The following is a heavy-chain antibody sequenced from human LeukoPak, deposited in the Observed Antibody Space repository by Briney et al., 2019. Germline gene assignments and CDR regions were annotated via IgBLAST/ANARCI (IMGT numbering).Heavy chain of an antibody. CDR1: GFTFSSYG. CDR3: AKDLGYDSIVHAFDI. Sequence: PGGSLRLSCAASGFTFSSYGMHWVRQAPGKGLEWVAVISYDGSNKYYADSVKGRFTISRDNSKNTLYLQMNSLRAEDTAVYYCAKDLGYDSIVHAFDIWGQGPMVTVSS. J-gene: IGHJ3*02. V-gene: IGHV3-30*18. D-gene: IGHD3-22*01. CDR2: ISYDGSNK.